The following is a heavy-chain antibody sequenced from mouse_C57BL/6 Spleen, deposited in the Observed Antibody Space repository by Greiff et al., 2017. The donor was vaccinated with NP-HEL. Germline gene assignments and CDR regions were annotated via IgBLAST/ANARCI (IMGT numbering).Heavy chain of an antibody. CDR1: GYSITSGYY. J-gene: IGHJ2*01. D-gene: IGHD1-1*01. CDR2: ISYDGST. V-gene: IGHV3-6*01. CDR3: ARDSGGSSGYFDY. Sequence: EVQLMESGPGLVKPSPSLSLTCSATGYSITSGYYRYWIRQPPRNQLEWVGYISYDGSTNYNPTFKNRITMTRDKSNNQFFMKLNSVTTEDTAAYYCARDSGGSSGYFDYWGQGTTLTVSS.